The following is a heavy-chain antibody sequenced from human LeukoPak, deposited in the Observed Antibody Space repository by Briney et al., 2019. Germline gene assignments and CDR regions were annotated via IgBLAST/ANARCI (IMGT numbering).Heavy chain of an antibody. CDR1: GGSFSGYY. Sequence: PSETLSLTCAVYGGSFSGYYWSWIRQPPGKGLEWIGEINHSGSTNYNPSLKSRVTISVDTSKNQFSLKLSSVTAADTAVYYCARARAYDSSGYGGIDYWGQGTLVTVSS. V-gene: IGHV4-34*01. J-gene: IGHJ4*02. D-gene: IGHD3-22*01. CDR2: INHSGST. CDR3: ARARAYDSSGYGGIDY.